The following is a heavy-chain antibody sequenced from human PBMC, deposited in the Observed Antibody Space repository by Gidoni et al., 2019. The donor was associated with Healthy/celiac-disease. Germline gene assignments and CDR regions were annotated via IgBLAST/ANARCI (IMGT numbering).Heavy chain of an antibody. D-gene: IGHD2-15*01. J-gene: IGHJ3*02. Sequence: QVQLQESGPGLVKPSETLSLTCTVSGYSISSGYYWGWIRQPPGKGLEWIGSIYHCGSTYYNPSLKSRVTISVDTSKNQFSLKLSSVTAADTAVYYCARDRRGGRRMDAFDIWGQGTMVTVSS. CDR2: IYHCGST. V-gene: IGHV4-38-2*02. CDR3: ARDRRGGRRMDAFDI. CDR1: GYSISSGYY.